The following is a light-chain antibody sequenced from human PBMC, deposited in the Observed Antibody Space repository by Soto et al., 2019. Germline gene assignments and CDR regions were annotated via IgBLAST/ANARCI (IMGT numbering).Light chain of an antibody. CDR3: QQFGRSPPSWT. V-gene: IGKV3-20*01. CDR1: QSVSSNY. J-gene: IGKJ1*01. CDR2: GAS. Sequence: ETVLTQSPGTLSLSPGERATLSCRASQSVSSNYLAWYQQKPGQAPRLLIYGASTRATGIPDRFSGSGSGTDFTLTLSRLEPEDFAVDYCQQFGRSPPSWTFGQGTTVEIK.